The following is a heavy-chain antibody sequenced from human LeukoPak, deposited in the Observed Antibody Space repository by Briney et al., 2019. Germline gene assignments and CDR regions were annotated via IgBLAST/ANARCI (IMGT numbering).Heavy chain of an antibody. CDR2: IYHSGCT. CDR3: ARRGFLGGSSGYNFDY. Sequence: PSETLSLTCAVSGGSISSSNWWSWVRQPPGKGLEWIGEIYHSGCTNYNPSLKSRVTISVDKSKNQFSLKLSSVTAADTAVYYCARRGFLGGSSGYNFDYWGQGTLVTVSS. D-gene: IGHD3-22*01. J-gene: IGHJ4*02. V-gene: IGHV4-4*02. CDR1: GGSISSSNW.